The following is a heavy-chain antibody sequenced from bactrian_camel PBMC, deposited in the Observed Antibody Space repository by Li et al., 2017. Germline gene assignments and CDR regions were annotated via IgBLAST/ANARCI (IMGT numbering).Heavy chain of an antibody. Sequence: VQLVESGGGLVQSGESLRLSCAASGFTFSNYAMSWVRQAPGKGLEWVSRINRGGDSTVYIGSVKGRFTISRDNAKNTLYLQMNSLKPGDTAMYYCATFLASYWGQGTQVTVS. J-gene: IGHJ4*01. CDR2: INRGGDST. CDR3: ATFLASY. CDR1: GFTFSNYA. D-gene: IGHD1*01. V-gene: IGHV3S42*01.